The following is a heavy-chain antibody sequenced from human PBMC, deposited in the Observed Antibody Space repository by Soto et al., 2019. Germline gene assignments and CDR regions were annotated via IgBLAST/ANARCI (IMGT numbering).Heavy chain of an antibody. Sequence: PEGSLRLSCAASGFTFSTYAMHWVHQAPGKGLEWVAVISYDGTNKYYADSVRGRFTISRDNSKNTLFLQMNSLRAEYTALYYCARNSEHFDSWGQGVLVTVS. J-gene: IGHJ4*02. CDR3: ARNSEHFDS. D-gene: IGHD6-13*01. CDR2: ISYDGTNK. V-gene: IGHV3-30-3*01. CDR1: GFTFSTYA.